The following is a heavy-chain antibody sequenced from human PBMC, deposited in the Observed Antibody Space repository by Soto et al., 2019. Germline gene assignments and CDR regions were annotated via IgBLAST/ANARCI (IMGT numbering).Heavy chain of an antibody. CDR2: ILSNDEE. CDR3: ARIRGYCSGGSCSFYYFAMDV. V-gene: IGHV2-26*01. J-gene: IGHJ6*02. Sequence: QVTLKESGPVLVKPTEPLTLTCTVSGFSLSDADVGVAWIRQPPGKALEWLAHILSNDEEVFSSSLRTRLTISTDTSRSQVVLTMSNLKPVDTATYYCARIRGYCSGGSCSFYYFAMDVWGQGTTVTVS. D-gene: IGHD2-15*01. CDR1: GFSLSDADVG.